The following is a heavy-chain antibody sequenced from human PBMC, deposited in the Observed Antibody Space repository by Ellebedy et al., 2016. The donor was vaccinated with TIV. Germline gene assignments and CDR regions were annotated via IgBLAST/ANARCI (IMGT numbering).Heavy chain of an antibody. D-gene: IGHD3-16*01. CDR1: GYTFSSYG. V-gene: IGHV1-18*01. Sequence: ASVKVSCKASGYTFSSYGISWVRQPPRQGLEWMGWTSGYNGNTNYAQKLQGRVTMTTDTSTNTAYMEVRSLRSDDTAVYYCARDRMRGDPRSSYYNGMDVWGQGTTVTVSS. J-gene: IGHJ6*02. CDR2: TSGYNGNT. CDR3: ARDRMRGDPRSSYYNGMDV.